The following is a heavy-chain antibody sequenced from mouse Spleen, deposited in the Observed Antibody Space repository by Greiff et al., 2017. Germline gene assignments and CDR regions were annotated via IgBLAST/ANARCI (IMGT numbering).Heavy chain of an antibody. J-gene: IGHJ2*01. Sequence: EVKLVESGPGLVKPSQSLSLTCSVSGYSITSGYYWKWIRQPAGNKLEWMGYISYDGSNNYNPSLKNRISITRDTSKNQFFLKLNSVTTEDTATYYCARDSWDYWGQGTTLTVSS. V-gene: IGHV3-6*01. CDR3: ARDSWDY. CDR2: ISYDGSN. CDR1: GYSITSGYY. D-gene: IGHD1-1*01.